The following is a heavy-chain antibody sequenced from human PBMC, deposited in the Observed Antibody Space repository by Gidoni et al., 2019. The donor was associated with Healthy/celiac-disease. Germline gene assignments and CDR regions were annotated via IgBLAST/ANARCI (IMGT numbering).Heavy chain of an antibody. CDR3: ARTSPTGDGAFDI. J-gene: IGHJ3*02. CDR2: ISSSSSYI. V-gene: IGHV3-21*01. Sequence: EVQLVESGGGLVKPGGSLRLSCAASGCTFSSYSMNWVRQAPGKGLECVSSISSSSSYIYYADSVKGRFTISRDNAKNSLYLQMNSLIAEDTAVYYCARTSPTGDGAFDIWGQGTMVTVSS. CDR1: GCTFSSYS. D-gene: IGHD7-27*01.